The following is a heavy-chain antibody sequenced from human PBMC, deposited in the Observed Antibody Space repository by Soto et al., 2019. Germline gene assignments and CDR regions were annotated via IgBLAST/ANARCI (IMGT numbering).Heavy chain of an antibody. V-gene: IGHV1-69*01. D-gene: IGHD3-10*01. CDR2: IIPIFGPT. CDR3: ARDTRGNSMIRGVVIYHYYGMDV. Sequence: QVQLVQSGAEVKKPGSSVKVSRKASGGTFSNSAISWVRQAPGQGLEWMGVIIPIFGPTNYAQKFQGRVTITADESTSTAYMELRSLRSEDTAVYYCARDTRGNSMIRGVVIYHYYGMDVWGQGTTVTVSS. CDR1: GGTFSNSA. J-gene: IGHJ6*02.